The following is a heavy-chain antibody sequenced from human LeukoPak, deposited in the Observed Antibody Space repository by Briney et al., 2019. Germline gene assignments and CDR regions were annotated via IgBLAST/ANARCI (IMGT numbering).Heavy chain of an antibody. V-gene: IGHV4-34*01. D-gene: IGHD4-23*01. J-gene: IGHJ4*02. CDR1: GGSFSGYY. Sequence: SETLSLTCAVYGGSFSGYYWSWIRQPPGKGLEWIGEINHSGSTNYNPSLKSRVTISVDTSKNQFSLKLSSVTAADTAVYYCARVFNSDTFDYWGQGTLVTVSS. CDR2: INHSGST. CDR3: ARVFNSDTFDY.